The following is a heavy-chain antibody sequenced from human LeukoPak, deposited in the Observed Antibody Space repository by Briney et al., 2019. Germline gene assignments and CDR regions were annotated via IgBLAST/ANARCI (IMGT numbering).Heavy chain of an antibody. J-gene: IGHJ3*02. CDR3: ARVTAYGGNSRAFDI. CDR2: IYCSGST. CDR1: GGSISSYY. Sequence: SETLSLTCTVSGGSISSYYWSWIRQPPGKGLEWIGYIYCSGSTNYNPSLKSRVTISVDTSKNQFSLKLSSVTAADTAVYYCARVTAYGGNSRAFDIWGQGTMVTVSS. D-gene: IGHD4-23*01. V-gene: IGHV4-59*01.